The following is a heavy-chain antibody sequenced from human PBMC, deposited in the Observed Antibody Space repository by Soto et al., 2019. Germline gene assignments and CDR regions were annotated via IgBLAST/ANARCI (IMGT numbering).Heavy chain of an antibody. Sequence: GGSLRLSCAASGFTFSSYWMHWVRQAPGKGLVWVSRINSDGSSTSYADSVKGRFTISRDNAKNTLYLQMNSLRAEDTAVYYCAREPHCGGDCSTLVNWGQGTLVTVSS. V-gene: IGHV3-74*01. CDR2: INSDGSST. D-gene: IGHD2-21*02. CDR1: GFTFSSYW. J-gene: IGHJ4*02. CDR3: AREPHCGGDCSTLVN.